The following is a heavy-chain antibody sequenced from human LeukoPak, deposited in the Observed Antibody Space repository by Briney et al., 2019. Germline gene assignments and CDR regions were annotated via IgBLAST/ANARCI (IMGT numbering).Heavy chain of an antibody. V-gene: IGHV4-34*01. CDR2: INHSGST. D-gene: IGHD6-13*01. CDR1: GGSFSGYY. J-gene: IGHJ3*02. Sequence: MSSETLSLTCAVYGGSFSGYYWSWIRQPPGKGLEWIGEINHSGSTNYNPSLKSRVTISVDTSKNQFSLKLSSVTAADTAVYYCARDLRPISSSWSENAFDIWGQGTMVTVSS. CDR3: ARDLRPISSSWSENAFDI.